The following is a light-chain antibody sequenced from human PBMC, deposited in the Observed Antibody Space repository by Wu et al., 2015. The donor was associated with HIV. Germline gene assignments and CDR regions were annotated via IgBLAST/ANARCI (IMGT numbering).Light chain of an antibody. Sequence: EIVLTQSPGTLSLSPGERVTLSCRASQSVSSRYLAWYQQKPGQAPRLLIYGASSRATGIPDRFSGSGSGTDFTLTISSLEPEDFAVYYCQQRSNWPPLFTFGPGTKVDIK. J-gene: IGKJ3*01. CDR1: QSVSSRY. V-gene: IGKV3D-20*02. CDR2: GAS. CDR3: QQRSNWPPLFT.